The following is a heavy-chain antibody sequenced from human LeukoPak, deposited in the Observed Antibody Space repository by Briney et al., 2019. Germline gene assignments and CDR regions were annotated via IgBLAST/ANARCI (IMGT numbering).Heavy chain of an antibody. Sequence: SETLSLTCAVYGGSFSGYYWSWIRQPPGKGLEGIGEINHSGSTNYNPSLKSRVTISVDTSKNQFSLKLSSVTAADTAVYYCAREGRYYYDSSGYPRYSYYYGMDVWGQGTTVTVSS. CDR1: GGSFSGYY. D-gene: IGHD3-22*01. CDR3: AREGRYYYDSSGYPRYSYYYGMDV. J-gene: IGHJ6*02. V-gene: IGHV4-34*01. CDR2: INHSGST.